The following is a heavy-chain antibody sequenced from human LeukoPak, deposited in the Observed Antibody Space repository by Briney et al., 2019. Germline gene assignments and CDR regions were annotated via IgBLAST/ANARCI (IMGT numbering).Heavy chain of an antibody. CDR2: ISASNGNT. CDR3: ARDLRYGYDY. D-gene: IGHD5-18*01. J-gene: IGHJ4*02. CDR1: GYSFTSYG. V-gene: IGHV1-18*04. Sequence: GASVKVSFKASGYSFTSYGIIWVRQAPGQGREWMGWISASNGNTNYAQKLQGRVTMTTDTSTSTAYMELRSLRSDDTAVYYCARDLRYGYDYWGQGTLVTVSS.